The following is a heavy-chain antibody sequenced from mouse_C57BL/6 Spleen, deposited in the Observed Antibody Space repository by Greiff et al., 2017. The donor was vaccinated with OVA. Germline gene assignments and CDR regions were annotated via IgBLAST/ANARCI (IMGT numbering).Heavy chain of an antibody. D-gene: IGHD4-1*01. J-gene: IGHJ3*01. CDR2: IYPRSGNT. CDR3: ARKGLTGTAFAY. Sequence: VQLQESGAELARPGASVKLSCKASGYTFTSSGISWVKQRTGQGLEWIGEIYPRSGNTYYNEKFKGKATLTADKSSSTAYMELRSLTSEDSAVYFCARKGLTGTAFAYWGQGTLVTVSA. V-gene: IGHV1-81*01. CDR1: GYTFTSSG.